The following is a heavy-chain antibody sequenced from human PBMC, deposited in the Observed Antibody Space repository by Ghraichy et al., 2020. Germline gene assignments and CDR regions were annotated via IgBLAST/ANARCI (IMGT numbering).Heavy chain of an antibody. Sequence: ASVKVSCKASGHTFTSYDFNWVRQATGQGLEWMGWMSPKSGNTGYAQKFQGRVTMTRETSISTAYMELRSLRSEDSAVYYCARGPPNWGFDYWGQGTLVTVSS. J-gene: IGHJ4*02. CDR1: GHTFTSYD. CDR3: ARGPPNWGFDY. D-gene: IGHD7-27*01. CDR2: MSPKSGNT. V-gene: IGHV1-8*01.